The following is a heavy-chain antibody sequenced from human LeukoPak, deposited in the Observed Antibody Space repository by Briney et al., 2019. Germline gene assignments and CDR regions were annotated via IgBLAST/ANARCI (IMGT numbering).Heavy chain of an antibody. Sequence: ASVKVSCKVSGYTLTELSMHWVRQAPGKGLEWMGGFDPADGETIYAQKFQGRVTMTEDTSTDTAYMELSSLRSEDTAVYYCALTGYCSGGSRYSWLNWFDPWGQGTLVTVSS. J-gene: IGHJ5*02. V-gene: IGHV1-24*01. D-gene: IGHD2-15*01. CDR3: ALTGYCSGGSRYSWLNWFDP. CDR1: GYTLTELS. CDR2: FDPADGET.